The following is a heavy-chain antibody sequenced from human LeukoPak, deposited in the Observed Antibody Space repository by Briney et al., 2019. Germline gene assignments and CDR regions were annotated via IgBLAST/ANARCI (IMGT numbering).Heavy chain of an antibody. J-gene: IGHJ3*02. CDR1: GYTFTGYY. CDR2: INPNSGGT. D-gene: IGHD2-15*01. V-gene: IGHV1-2*02. Sequence: ASVKVSCKASGYTFTGYYMHWVRQAPGQGLEWMGWINPNSGGTNYAQKFQGRVTMTRDTSISTAYMELSRLRSDDTAVYYCARDSVVAPQNAFDIWGQGTMVTVSS. CDR3: ARDSVVAPQNAFDI.